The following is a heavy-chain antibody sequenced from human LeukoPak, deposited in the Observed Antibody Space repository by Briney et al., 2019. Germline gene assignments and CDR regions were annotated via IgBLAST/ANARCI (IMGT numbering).Heavy chain of an antibody. CDR2: IYYSGST. D-gene: IGHD3-22*01. CDR3: ARPVSYYDRSGPSDRYFDL. Sequence: PSETLSLTCTVSGGSISSYYWSWIRQPPGKGLEWIGYIYYSGSTNYNPSLKSRVTISVDTSKNQFSLRLTSVTAADTAVYFCARPVSYYDRSGPSDRYFDLWGRGTLVAVSS. J-gene: IGHJ2*01. V-gene: IGHV4-59*12. CDR1: GGSISSYY.